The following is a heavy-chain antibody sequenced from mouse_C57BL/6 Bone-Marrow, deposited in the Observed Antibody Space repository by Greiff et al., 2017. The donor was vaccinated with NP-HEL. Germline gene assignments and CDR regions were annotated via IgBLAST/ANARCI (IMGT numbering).Heavy chain of an antibody. V-gene: IGHV1-64*01. J-gene: IGHJ3*01. D-gene: IGHD2-4*01. CDR2: IHPNSGST. CDR1: GYTFTSYW. Sequence: QVQLQQPEAELVKPGASVKLSCKASGYTFTSYWMHWVKQRPGQGLEWIGMIHPNSGSTNYNEKFKSKATLTVDKSSSTAYMQLSSLTSEDSAVYYCASPPYYDYDGAWFAYWGQGTLVTVSA. CDR3: ASPPYYDYDGAWFAY.